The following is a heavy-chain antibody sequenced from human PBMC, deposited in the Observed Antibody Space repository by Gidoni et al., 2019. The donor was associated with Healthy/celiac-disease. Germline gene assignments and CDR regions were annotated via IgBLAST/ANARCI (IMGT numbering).Heavy chain of an antibody. CDR2: ISSSGSTI. J-gene: IGHJ4*02. Sequence: EVQLVESGGGLVQPGGSLRLSCAASGFTFSSYEMNWVRQAQGKGLGWVSYISSSGSTIYYADSVKGRFTISRDNAKNSLYLQMNSLRAEDTAVYYCARDGRTGFDYWGQGTLVTVSS. CDR3: ARDGRTGFDY. V-gene: IGHV3-48*03. CDR1: GFTFSSYE. D-gene: IGHD1-1*01.